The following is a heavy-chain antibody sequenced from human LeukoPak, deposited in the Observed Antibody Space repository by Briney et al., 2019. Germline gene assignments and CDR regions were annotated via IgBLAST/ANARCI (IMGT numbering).Heavy chain of an antibody. D-gene: IGHD4-11*01. Sequence: GASVKVSCKASGYTFTGYYMHWVRQAPGQGLEWMGWISPNSGGTNYAQKFQGRVTMTRDTSISTAYMELSRLRSDDTAVYYCASNPPAVNYHPFDYWGQGTLVTVSS. CDR2: ISPNSGGT. J-gene: IGHJ4*02. CDR3: ASNPPAVNYHPFDY. V-gene: IGHV1-2*02. CDR1: GYTFTGYY.